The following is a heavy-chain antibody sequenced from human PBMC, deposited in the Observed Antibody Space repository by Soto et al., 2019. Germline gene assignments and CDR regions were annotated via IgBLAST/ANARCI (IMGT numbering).Heavy chain of an antibody. V-gene: IGHV1-46*01. J-gene: IGHJ4*02. CDR3: ARGDYDVLTGYYPLDF. CDR1: GYTLTSYY. CDR2: INPSGGST. Sequence: VQLLESGAEVKKPGASVKVSCKASGYTLTSYYMHWVRQAPGQGLAWMGIINPSGGSTSYAQNYQGRITMTSDTSTTTVYMELSSLRSEDTAVYFCARGDYDVLTGYYPLDFWGQGTLVTVSS. D-gene: IGHD3-9*01.